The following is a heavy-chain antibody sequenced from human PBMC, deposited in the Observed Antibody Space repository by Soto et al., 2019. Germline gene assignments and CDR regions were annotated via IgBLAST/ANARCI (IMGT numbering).Heavy chain of an antibody. CDR2: IIPIFGTA. Sequence: SVKVSCKASGGTFSSYAISWVRQAPGQGLEWMGGIIPIFGTANYAQKFQGRVTITADESTSTAYMELSSLRSEDTAVYYCASQVKSGYCCGMDVWGQGTTVPVSS. CDR1: GGTFSSYA. V-gene: IGHV1-69*13. J-gene: IGHJ6*02. CDR3: ASQVKSGYCCGMDV. D-gene: IGHD3-3*01.